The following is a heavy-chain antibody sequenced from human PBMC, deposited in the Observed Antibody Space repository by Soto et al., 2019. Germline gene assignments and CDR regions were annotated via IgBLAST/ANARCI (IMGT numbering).Heavy chain of an antibody. J-gene: IGHJ5*02. D-gene: IGHD3-10*01. CDR1: VYTFTSYG. CDR3: ARDRGGYYGSGRRTHHPYNWFDP. Sequence: QVQLVQSGAEVKKPGASVKVSCKASVYTFTSYGISWVRQATGQGLEWMGGISAYNGNTNYAQKLQGRVTMTTDTSTSTAYMELRSLRSDDTAVYYCARDRGGYYGSGRRTHHPYNWFDPWGQGTLVTVSS. V-gene: IGHV1-18*01. CDR2: ISAYNGNT.